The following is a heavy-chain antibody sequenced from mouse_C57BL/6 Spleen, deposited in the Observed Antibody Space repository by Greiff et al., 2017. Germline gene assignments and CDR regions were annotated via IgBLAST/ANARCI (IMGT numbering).Heavy chain of an antibody. Sequence: VQLQQSVAELVRPGASVKLSCTASGFNIKDTYMHWVKQRPEQGLEWIGRIDPANGNTKYAPKFQGKATITADTSSNTAYLQLSSLTSEDTAIDYCASARTVGDYAFDYWGQGTTVTVSS. V-gene: IGHV14-3*01. J-gene: IGHJ4*01. CDR2: IDPANGNT. CDR1: GFNIKDTY. CDR3: ASARTVGDYAFDY. D-gene: IGHD5-1*01.